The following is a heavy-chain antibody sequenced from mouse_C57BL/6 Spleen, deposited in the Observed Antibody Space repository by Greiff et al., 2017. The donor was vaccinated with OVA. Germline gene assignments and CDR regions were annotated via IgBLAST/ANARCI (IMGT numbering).Heavy chain of an antibody. J-gene: IGHJ3*01. CDR2: ISYDGSN. D-gene: IGHD2-4*01. CDR1: GYSITSGYY. CDR3: ARGAAHYYDYDGAWFAY. V-gene: IGHV3-6*01. Sequence: EVKLMESGPGLVKPSQSLSLTCSVTGYSITSGYYWNWIRQFPGNKLEWMGYISYDGSNNYNPSLKNRISITRDTSKNQFFLKLNSVTTEDTATYYCARGAAHYYDYDGAWFAYWGQGTLVTVSA.